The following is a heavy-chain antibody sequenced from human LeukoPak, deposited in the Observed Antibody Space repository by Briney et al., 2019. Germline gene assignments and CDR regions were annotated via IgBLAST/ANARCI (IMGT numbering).Heavy chain of an antibody. CDR3: AKLAARRYYYYYMDV. J-gene: IGHJ6*03. Sequence: GGSLRLSCAASGFTFDDYTMHWVRQAPGKGLEWVSLISWDGGSTYYADSVKGRFTISRDNSKNSLYLQMNSLRTEDTALYYCAKLAARRYYYYYMDVWGKGTTVTVSS. V-gene: IGHV3-43*01. CDR1: GFTFDDYT. CDR2: ISWDGGST. D-gene: IGHD6-6*01.